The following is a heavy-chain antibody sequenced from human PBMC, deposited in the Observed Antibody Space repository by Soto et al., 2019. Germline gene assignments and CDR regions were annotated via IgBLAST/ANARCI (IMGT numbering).Heavy chain of an antibody. Sequence: QVHLQESGPGLVTPSQTLSLTCTVSGASITTNGYYWSWIRQHPGKGLEWIGFIYHSGSTSYNPSLTSRLTISVDTSNNQFSLKLSSVTAADTAVHYCARSAYTFGLPDYWGQGTLVTVSS. V-gene: IGHV4-31*03. J-gene: IGHJ4*02. CDR1: GASITTNGYY. CDR3: ARSAYTFGLPDY. CDR2: IYHSGST. D-gene: IGHD5-18*01.